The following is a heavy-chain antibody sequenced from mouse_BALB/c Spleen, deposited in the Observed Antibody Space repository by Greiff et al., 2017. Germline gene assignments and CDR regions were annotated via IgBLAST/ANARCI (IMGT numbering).Heavy chain of an antibody. Sequence: VQVVESGPGLVQPSQSLSITCTVSGFSLTSYGVHWVRQPPGKGLEWLGVIWAGGSTNYNSALMSRLSISKDNSKSQVFLKMNSLQTDDTAMYYCASPITTATDYYAMDYWGQGTSVTVSS. J-gene: IGHJ4*01. V-gene: IGHV2-9*02. CDR1: GFSLTSYG. CDR2: IWAGGST. D-gene: IGHD1-2*01. CDR3: ASPITTATDYYAMDY.